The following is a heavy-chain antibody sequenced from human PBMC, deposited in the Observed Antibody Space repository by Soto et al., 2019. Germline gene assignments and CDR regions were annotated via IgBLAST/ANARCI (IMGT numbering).Heavy chain of an antibody. J-gene: IGHJ4*02. CDR2: IYSGGTT. V-gene: IGHV3-53*02. CDR1: GFTVTSNY. CDR3: AIGCTSGWSPMHY. D-gene: IGHD6-19*01. Sequence: EVQLVETGGGLIQPGGSLRLSCAVSGFTVTSNYMSWVRQAPGKGLEWVSYIYSGGTTTYADSVKGRLTISRDNSKNTLYFQMNSLRAEDTAVYYCAIGCTSGWSPMHYWGQGTLVTVSS.